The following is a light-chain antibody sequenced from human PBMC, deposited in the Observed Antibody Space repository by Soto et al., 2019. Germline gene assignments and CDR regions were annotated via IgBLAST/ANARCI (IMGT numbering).Light chain of an antibody. CDR3: QQYNNWPLG. CDR2: YAS. Sequence: EIVMTQSPATLSVSPGERATLSCRASHSVNSDLAWYQQKPGQAPRLLIHYASTRATGIPVRFSASGSGTEFTLTISSLQSEDFAIYYCQQYNNWPLGFGGGTKVEIK. CDR1: HSVNSD. V-gene: IGKV3-15*01. J-gene: IGKJ4*01.